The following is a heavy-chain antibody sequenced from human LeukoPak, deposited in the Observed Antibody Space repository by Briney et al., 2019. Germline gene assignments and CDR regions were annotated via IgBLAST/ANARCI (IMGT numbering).Heavy chain of an antibody. Sequence: PSETLSLTYTVSGGSISSYYWSWIRQPPGKGLEWIGYIYYSGSTNYNPSLKSRVTISVGTSKNQFSLKLSSVTAADTAVYYCARHILGDYALYYYYYGMDVWGQGTTVTVSS. CDR3: ARHILGDYALYYYYYGMDV. V-gene: IGHV4-59*08. CDR1: GGSISSYY. J-gene: IGHJ6*02. D-gene: IGHD4-17*01. CDR2: IYYSGST.